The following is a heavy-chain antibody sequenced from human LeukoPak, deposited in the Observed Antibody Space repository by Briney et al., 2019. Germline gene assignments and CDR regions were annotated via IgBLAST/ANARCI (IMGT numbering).Heavy chain of an antibody. J-gene: IGHJ4*02. CDR2: ISSGGSTT. D-gene: IGHD6-13*01. Sequence: PGGSLRLSCVASGITFSSYEMSWVRQAPGKGLEWVSCISSGGSTTYYADSVKGRFTVSRDNAKNSLYLQMNSLRGEDTAVYYSARYSSPINWGQGTLVTVSS. V-gene: IGHV3-48*03. CDR1: GITFSSYE. CDR3: ARYSSPIN.